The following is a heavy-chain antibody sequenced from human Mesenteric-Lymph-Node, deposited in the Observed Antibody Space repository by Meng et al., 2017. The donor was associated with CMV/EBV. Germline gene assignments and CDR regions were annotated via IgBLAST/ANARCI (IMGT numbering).Heavy chain of an antibody. D-gene: IGHD3-10*01. Sequence: GESLKISCAASGFTFSSYSMNWVRQAPGKGLEWVSSISSSSSYIYYADSVKGRFTISRDNAKNSLYLQMNSLRAEDTAVYYCARDYYGSGSLSGGYRAFDIWGQGTMVTVSS. J-gene: IGHJ3*02. CDR1: GFTFSSYS. V-gene: IGHV3-21*01. CDR2: ISSSSSYI. CDR3: ARDYYGSGSLSGGYRAFDI.